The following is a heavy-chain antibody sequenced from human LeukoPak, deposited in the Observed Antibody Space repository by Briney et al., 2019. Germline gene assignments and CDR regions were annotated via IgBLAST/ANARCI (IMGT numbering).Heavy chain of an antibody. Sequence: GGSLRLSCAVSGFTFSSYWMHWVRQAPGKGLEWVAFIRYDGAEKYSADSVKGRFTISRDNSKNILYLQMTSLRVEDTAVYYCATMVRGVFDFWGQGALVTVSS. V-gene: IGHV3-30*02. CDR1: GFTFSSYW. CDR3: ATMVRGVFDF. J-gene: IGHJ4*02. D-gene: IGHD3-10*01. CDR2: IRYDGAEK.